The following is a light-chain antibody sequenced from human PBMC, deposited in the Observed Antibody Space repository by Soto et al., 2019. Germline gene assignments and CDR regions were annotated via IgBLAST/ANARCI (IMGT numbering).Light chain of an antibody. CDR1: SSNIGIKT. J-gene: IGLJ1*01. CDR2: TDN. CDR3: AAWDDILNGLYV. V-gene: IGLV1-44*01. Sequence: QSLLTQPPSASGTPGQRVTISCSGSSSNIGIKTVNWYQQVPGTAPKLLIYTDNQRPSGVPDRFSGSKSGTSASLAISGLQSEAEADYYCAAWDDILNGLYVFGTGTRSPS.